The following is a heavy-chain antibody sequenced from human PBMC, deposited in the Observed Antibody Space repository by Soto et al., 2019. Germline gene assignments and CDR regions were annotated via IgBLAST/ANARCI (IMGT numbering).Heavy chain of an antibody. CDR3: ARSNYGDYEGHDALDI. CDR2: MWNDGKKQ. CDR1: AFAFSSYA. J-gene: IGHJ3*02. V-gene: IGHV3-33*08. D-gene: IGHD4-17*01. Sequence: GGSLRLSCAASAFAFSSYAMTWVRQAPGKGLEWVTVMWNDGKKQYYADSVKGRFTISRDNSKNTLYLQMDSLRAEDTAIYYCARSNYGDYEGHDALDIWGPGTMVTVSS.